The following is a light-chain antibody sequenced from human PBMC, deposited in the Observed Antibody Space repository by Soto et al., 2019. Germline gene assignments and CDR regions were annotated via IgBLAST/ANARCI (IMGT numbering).Light chain of an antibody. V-gene: IGKV3-20*01. J-gene: IGKJ3*01. Sequence: EIVLTQSPGTLSLSPGERVTLSRRASQSVTTTYLAWYQQKPGQAPRLLIYDASTRATGIPDRFSGSGSGTDFTLTISRLEPEDFAVYYCQQYGRSPGLLTFGPGTKVDIK. CDR1: QSVTTTY. CDR3: QQYGRSPGLLT. CDR2: DAS.